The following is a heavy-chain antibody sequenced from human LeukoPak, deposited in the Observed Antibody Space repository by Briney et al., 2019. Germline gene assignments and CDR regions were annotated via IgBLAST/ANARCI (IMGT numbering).Heavy chain of an antibody. Sequence: SETLSLTCTVSGGSISRGDYYWSWIRQPPGKGLEWIGYIYYSGSTYYNPSLKSRVTISVDTSKNQFSLKLSSVTAADTAVYYCARDHSKGYYYYGMDVWGQGTTVTVSS. CDR1: GGSISRGDYY. CDR2: IYYSGST. J-gene: IGHJ6*02. CDR3: ARDHSKGYYYYGMDV. D-gene: IGHD4-11*01. V-gene: IGHV4-30-4*01.